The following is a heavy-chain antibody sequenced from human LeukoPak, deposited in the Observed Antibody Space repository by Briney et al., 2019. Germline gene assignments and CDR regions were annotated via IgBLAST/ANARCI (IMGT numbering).Heavy chain of an antibody. CDR1: GFTFSSYS. Sequence: GGSLTLSCAASGFTFSSYSMNWVRQAPGKGLEWVSSISSSSSYIYYADSVKGRFTISRDNAKNSLYLQMNSLRAEDTAVYYCARDRPGYCSGGSCSPPAWGQGTLVTVSS. CDR3: ARDRPGYCSGGSCSPPA. D-gene: IGHD2-15*01. V-gene: IGHV3-21*01. J-gene: IGHJ4*02. CDR2: ISSSSSYI.